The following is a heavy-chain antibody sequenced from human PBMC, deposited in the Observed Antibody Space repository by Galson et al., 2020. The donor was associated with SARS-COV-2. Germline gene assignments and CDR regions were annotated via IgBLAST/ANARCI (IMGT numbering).Heavy chain of an antibody. CDR3: AKDAEKGGSYYVFDY. V-gene: IGHV3-9*01. CDR1: GFTFDDYA. D-gene: IGHD1-26*01. CDR2: ISWNSGSI. Sequence: GGSLRLSCAASGFTFDDYAMHWVRQAPGKGLEWVSGISWNSGSIGYADSVKGRFTISRDNAKNSLYLQMNSLRAEDTALYYCAKDAEKGGSYYVFDYWGQGTLVTVSS. J-gene: IGHJ4*02.